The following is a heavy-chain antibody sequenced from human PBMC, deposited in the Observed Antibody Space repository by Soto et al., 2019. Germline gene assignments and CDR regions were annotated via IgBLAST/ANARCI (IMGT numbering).Heavy chain of an antibody. CDR1: GFTFSSYA. CDR3: ATIYSSSWTYETSLLLGQYFDY. V-gene: IGHV3-23*01. D-gene: IGHD6-13*01. Sequence: GGSLRLSCAASGFTFSSYAMSWVRQAPGKGLEWVSAISGSGGSTYYADSVKGRFTISRDNSKNTLYLQMNSLRAEDTAVYYCATIYSSSWTYETSLLLGQYFDYWGQGTLVTVSS. J-gene: IGHJ4*02. CDR2: ISGSGGST.